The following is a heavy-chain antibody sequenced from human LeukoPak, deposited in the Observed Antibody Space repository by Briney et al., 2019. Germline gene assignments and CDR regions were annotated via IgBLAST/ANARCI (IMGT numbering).Heavy chain of an antibody. V-gene: IGHV1-69*05. CDR2: IIPMFDTI. CDR1: GGTFSNFG. Sequence: SVKVSCKASGGTFSNFGISWVRQAPGQGLEWMGGIIPMFDTINYAQKFQGRVTITTDESTSTAYMELSSLRSGDTAVYYCARDVLAARHPAYFDYWGQGTLVTVSS. D-gene: IGHD6-6*01. J-gene: IGHJ4*02. CDR3: ARDVLAARHPAYFDY.